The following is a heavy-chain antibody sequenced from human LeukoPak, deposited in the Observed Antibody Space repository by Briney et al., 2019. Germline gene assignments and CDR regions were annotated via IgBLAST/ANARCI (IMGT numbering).Heavy chain of an antibody. Sequence: GRSLRLSCAASGFTFSSYGMHWVRQAPGKGLEWVAVISYDGSNKYYADSVKGRFTISRDNSKNTLYLQMNSLRAEDTAVYYCAKVQRFREFDYWGQGTLVTVSS. D-gene: IGHD3-10*01. CDR2: ISYDGSNK. J-gene: IGHJ4*02. V-gene: IGHV3-30*18. CDR3: AKVQRFREFDY. CDR1: GFTFSSYG.